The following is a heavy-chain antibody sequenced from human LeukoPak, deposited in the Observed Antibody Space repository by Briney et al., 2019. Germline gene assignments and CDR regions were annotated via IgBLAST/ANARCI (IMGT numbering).Heavy chain of an antibody. D-gene: IGHD3-9*01. Sequence: PAETLSLTCAVYGESSSGYYWSWIRQPPGKGLEWLGEINHSGSTNFNPSLKSRVTVSVDTSKQQSSLKLRSATAADTAAYYCAGYFGYYYYGMDVWGQGTTVTVSS. CDR2: INHSGST. J-gene: IGHJ6*02. CDR3: AGYFGYYYYGMDV. V-gene: IGHV4-34*01. CDR1: GESSSGYY.